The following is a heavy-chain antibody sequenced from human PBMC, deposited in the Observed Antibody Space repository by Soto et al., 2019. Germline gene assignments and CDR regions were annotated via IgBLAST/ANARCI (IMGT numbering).Heavy chain of an antibody. D-gene: IGHD2-2*01. CDR3: ARRKCPFGTSCYVSYYGMDV. J-gene: IGHJ6*02. CDR1: GYSFTSYW. CDR2: IDPSDSYT. Sequence: GESLKISCKGSGYSFTSYWISWVRQKPGKGLEWMGRIDPSDSYTNYSPSFQGHVTISADTSISTAYLQWSSLKASDTAMYYCARRKCPFGTSCYVSYYGMDVWGQGTTVTVSS. V-gene: IGHV5-10-1*01.